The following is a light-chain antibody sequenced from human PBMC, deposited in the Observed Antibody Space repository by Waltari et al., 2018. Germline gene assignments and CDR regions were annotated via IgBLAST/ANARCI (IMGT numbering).Light chain of an antibody. CDR3: QQCTTWL. V-gene: IGKV3-11*01. CDR2: DAS. J-gene: IGKJ3*01. CDR1: QSIGTY. Sequence: EIILTQSPVTLSLSPGDRATLSCRATQSIGTYLAWYQQKTGQAPRLLIYDASNRATGIPARFSGSGSGTDFTLTISSLEPEDFAVYHCQQCTTWLFVPGTKVEIK.